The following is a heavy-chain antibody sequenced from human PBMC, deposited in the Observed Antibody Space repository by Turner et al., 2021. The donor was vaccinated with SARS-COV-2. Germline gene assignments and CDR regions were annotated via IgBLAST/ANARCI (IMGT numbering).Heavy chain of an antibody. D-gene: IGHD1-26*01. V-gene: IGHV3-30*18. CDR3: AKSYSGSYWDRKDY. Sequence: QVQLVESGGGVVQPGGSLRPPCAGSGFTFSISGMHWVRPGPGKGLEWVAVIPYDGSNKYYADSVKGRLTISRDNSKNTLSLQMNSLRAEDTAVYYCAKSYSGSYWDRKDYWGQGTLVTVSS. CDR2: IPYDGSNK. CDR1: GFTFSISG. J-gene: IGHJ4*02.